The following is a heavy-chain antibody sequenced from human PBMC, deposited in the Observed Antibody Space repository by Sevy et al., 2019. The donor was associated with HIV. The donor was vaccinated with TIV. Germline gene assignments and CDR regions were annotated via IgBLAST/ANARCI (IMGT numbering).Heavy chain of an antibody. V-gene: IGHV3-48*03. CDR3: AREGVVPAASQYYYYYGMDV. Sequence: GGSLRLSCAASAFTFSSYEMNWVRQAPGKGLEWVSYISSSGSTIYYADSVKGRFTISRDNAKNSLYLQMNSLRAEDTAVYYCAREGVVPAASQYYYYYGMDVWGQGTTVTVSS. CDR2: ISSSGSTI. CDR1: AFTFSSYE. J-gene: IGHJ6*02. D-gene: IGHD2-2*01.